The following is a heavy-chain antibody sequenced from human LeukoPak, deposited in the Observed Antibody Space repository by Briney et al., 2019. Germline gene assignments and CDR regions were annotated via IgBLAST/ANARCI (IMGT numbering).Heavy chain of an antibody. CDR1: GGSISSYY. CDR2: INHSGST. V-gene: IGHV4-34*01. CDR3: ARGAYGWGSIFPHYFDY. D-gene: IGHD2-21*01. Sequence: PSETLSLTCTVSGGSISSYYWSWIRQPPGKGLEWIGEINHSGSTNYNPSLKSRVTISVDTSKNQFSLKLSSVTAADTAVYYCARGAYGWGSIFPHYFDYWGQGTLVTVSS. J-gene: IGHJ4*02.